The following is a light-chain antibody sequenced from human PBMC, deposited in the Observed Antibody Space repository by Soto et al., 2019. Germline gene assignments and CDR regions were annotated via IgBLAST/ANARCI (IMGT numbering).Light chain of an antibody. CDR2: KAS. Sequence: DIQMTQSPSTLSASVGDRVTITCRASQSVSTWLAWYQQKPGKAPKLLIYKASNLESGAPSRFTGSGSGTDFTLTISSLEPEDFAVYYCQQRSNWPPTFGQGTRLEIK. J-gene: IGKJ5*01. V-gene: IGKV1-5*03. CDR1: QSVSTW. CDR3: QQRSNWPPT.